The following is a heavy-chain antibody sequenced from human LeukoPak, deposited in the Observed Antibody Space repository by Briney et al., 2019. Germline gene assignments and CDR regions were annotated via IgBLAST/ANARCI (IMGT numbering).Heavy chain of an antibody. V-gene: IGHV3-21*01. CDR1: GFTFSSYS. J-gene: IGHJ4*02. Sequence: GGSLRLSCAASGFTFSSYSMNWVRQAPGKGLEWVSSISSSSSYIYYADSVKGRLTISRDNAKNSLYLQMNSLRAEDTAVYYCAREGYCSGGSCFSDYWGQGTLVTVSS. D-gene: IGHD2-15*01. CDR2: ISSSSSYI. CDR3: AREGYCSGGSCFSDY.